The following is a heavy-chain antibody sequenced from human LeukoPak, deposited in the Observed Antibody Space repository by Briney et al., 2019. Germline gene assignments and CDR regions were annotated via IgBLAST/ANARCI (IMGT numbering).Heavy chain of an antibody. V-gene: IGHV1-18*03. CDR1: EDTLRNVA. CDR2: ISAYNGNT. J-gene: IGHJ5*02. Sequence: GASVKVSCKTTEDTLRNVAFSWVRQAPGQGLEWMGWISAYNGNTNYAQKLQGRVTMTTDTSASTAYMELSSLRSEDMAVYYCARGPVFGVVTSNWFDPWGQGTLVTVSS. D-gene: IGHD3-3*01. CDR3: ARGPVFGVVTSNWFDP.